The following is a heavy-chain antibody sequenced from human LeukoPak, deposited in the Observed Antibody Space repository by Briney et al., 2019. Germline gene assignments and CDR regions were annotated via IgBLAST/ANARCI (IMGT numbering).Heavy chain of an antibody. J-gene: IGHJ4*02. D-gene: IGHD3-22*01. V-gene: IGHV1-69*05. Sequence: SVKVSCKASGGTFSSYAISWVRQAPGQGLEWMGGIITIFGTANYAQKFQGRVTITTDESTSTAYMELSSLRSEDTAVYYCASQGAYYYDSIHFDYWGQGTLVTVSS. CDR1: GGTFSSYA. CDR3: ASQGAYYYDSIHFDY. CDR2: IITIFGTA.